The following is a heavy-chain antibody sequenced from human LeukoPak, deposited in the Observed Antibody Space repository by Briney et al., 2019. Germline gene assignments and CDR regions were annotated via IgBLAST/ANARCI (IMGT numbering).Heavy chain of an antibody. V-gene: IGHV4-30-2*01. CDR3: ARSPLQGRNWFDP. CDR2: IYHSGST. CDR1: GGSISSGDYY. J-gene: IGHJ5*01. Sequence: PSETLSLTCTVSGGSISSGDYYWSWIRQHPGKGLEWIGYIYHSGSTYYNPSLKSRVTISVDRSKNQFSLKLSSVTAADTAVYYCARSPLQGRNWFDPWGQGTLVTVSS.